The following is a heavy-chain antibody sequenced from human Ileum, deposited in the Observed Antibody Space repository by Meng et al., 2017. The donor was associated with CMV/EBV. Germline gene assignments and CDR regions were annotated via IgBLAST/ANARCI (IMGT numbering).Heavy chain of an antibody. V-gene: IGHV3-30*02. D-gene: IGHD3-16*01. Sequence: VQRVEFGGGVVQPGGSLRLSCAVSGLTFSSYGMHWVRQAPGKGLEWVAFVRSDGSNKYYADSVKGRFTISRDNSENTLFLQMNSLRADDTAVYYCSSLGDYWGQGTLVTVSS. CDR1: GLTFSSYG. CDR3: SSLGDY. CDR2: VRSDGSNK. J-gene: IGHJ4*02.